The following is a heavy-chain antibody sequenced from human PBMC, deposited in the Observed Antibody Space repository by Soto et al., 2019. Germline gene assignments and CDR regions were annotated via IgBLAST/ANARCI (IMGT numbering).Heavy chain of an antibody. V-gene: IGHV4-59*01. CDR2: VFYGGA. D-gene: IGHD3-16*01. CDR3: ASHRGALYSES. Sequence: PSETRSRTCSVSGRSMSSNYWSWIRQSPAKGLEWLGYVFYGGADYNPSLGGRVSMSVETSKSQFSLKLTSVTVADTAVYYCASHRGALYSESWGRGILNTVSS. CDR1: GRSMSSNY. J-gene: IGHJ4*01.